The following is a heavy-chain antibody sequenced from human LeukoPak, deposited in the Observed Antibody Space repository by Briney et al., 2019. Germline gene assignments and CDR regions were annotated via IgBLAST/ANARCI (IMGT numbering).Heavy chain of an antibody. V-gene: IGHV1-3*01. D-gene: IGHD3-10*01. CDR3: ASHVVGESTLFEY. CDR1: GGTFSSYA. CDR2: INAGNGDT. J-gene: IGHJ4*02. Sequence: GASVKVSCKASGGTFSSYAISWVRQAPGQGLEWMGWINAGNGDTRYSQKFQGRVTVTRDRSTSTTYMELSSLRSEDTAVYYCASHVVGESTLFEYWGQGTLVTVSS.